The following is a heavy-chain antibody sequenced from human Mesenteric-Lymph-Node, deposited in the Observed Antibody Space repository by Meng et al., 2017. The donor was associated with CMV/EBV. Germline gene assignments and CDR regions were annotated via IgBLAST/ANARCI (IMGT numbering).Heavy chain of an antibody. V-gene: IGHV3-49*04. CDR3: TRDYYDFWGGHQYDYYYYGMDV. CDR2: IRSKAQGGTT. CDR1: GFTYGDYG. Sequence: GESLKISCAASGFTYGDYGMSWVRQAPGKGLEWVGLIRSKAQGGTTEYAASVKGRFIISRDDSKSIAYLQMNSLKTEDTAVYYCTRDYYDFWGGHQYDYYYYGMDVWGQGTTVTVSS. J-gene: IGHJ6*02. D-gene: IGHD3-3*01.